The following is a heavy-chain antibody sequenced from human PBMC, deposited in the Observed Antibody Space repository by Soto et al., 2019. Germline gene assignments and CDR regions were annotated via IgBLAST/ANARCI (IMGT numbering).Heavy chain of an antibody. CDR3: AKAPYYYDSSGYDY. D-gene: IGHD3-22*01. V-gene: IGHV3-23*01. J-gene: IGHJ4*02. CDR2: ISGSGGST. Sequence: PGGSLRLSCAASGFTFSSYAISWVRQAPGKGLEWVSAISGSGGSTYYADSVKGRFTISRDNSKNTLYLQMNSLRAEDTAVYYCAKAPYYYDSSGYDYWGQGTLVTVSS. CDR1: GFTFSSYA.